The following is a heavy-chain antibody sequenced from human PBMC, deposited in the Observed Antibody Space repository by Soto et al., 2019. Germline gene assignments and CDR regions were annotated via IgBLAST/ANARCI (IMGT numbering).Heavy chain of an antibody. CDR1: GGSISSSSYY. CDR2: IYYSGST. V-gene: IGHV4-39*01. CDR3: WQYYDSSGYYRPNYYGMDV. Sequence: QLQLQESGPGLVKPSETLSLTCTVSGGSISSSSYYWGWIRQPPGKGLEWIGSIYYSGSTYYNPSLKSRVTISVDTSKNQFSLKLSSVTAADTAVYYCWQYYDSSGYYRPNYYGMDVWGQGTTVTVSS. J-gene: IGHJ6*02. D-gene: IGHD3-22*01.